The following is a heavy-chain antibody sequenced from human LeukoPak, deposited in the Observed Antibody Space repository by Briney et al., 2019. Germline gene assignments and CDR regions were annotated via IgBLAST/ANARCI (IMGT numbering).Heavy chain of an antibody. D-gene: IGHD2-2*01. Sequence: GGSLRLACAASGFTFSGTWMHWVSQPPGKGLVWVARITSDGISTTYAESVKGRFTISRDNAKNTLYLQMNSLRAEDTAVYYCARDWYHAIDYWGQGALVTVSS. CDR1: GFTFSGTW. V-gene: IGHV3-74*03. CDR3: ARDWYHAIDY. CDR2: ITSDGIST. J-gene: IGHJ4*02.